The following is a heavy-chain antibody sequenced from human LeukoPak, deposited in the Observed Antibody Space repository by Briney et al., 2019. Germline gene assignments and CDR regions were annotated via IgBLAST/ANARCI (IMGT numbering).Heavy chain of an antibody. CDR2: INWDGGAT. J-gene: IGHJ4*02. CDR3: ARDFGYSFDY. D-gene: IGHD1-26*01. V-gene: IGHV3-20*04. Sequence: GGSLRLSCVDSGITFDDYGLSWVRQAPGKGLEWVSGINWDGGATGYADSVKGRFTISRDIGKNSLYLQMNNLRVEDTAVYYCARDFGYSFDYWGQGTLVTVSS. CDR1: GITFDDYG.